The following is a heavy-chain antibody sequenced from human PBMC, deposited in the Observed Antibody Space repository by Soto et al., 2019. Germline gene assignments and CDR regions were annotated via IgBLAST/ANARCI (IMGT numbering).Heavy chain of an antibody. CDR1: GYTFSNYG. CDR2: IGPYDRKT. J-gene: IGHJ4*02. Sequence: HVQLVQSGAEVKTPGASVKVSCRTSGYTFSNYGISWVRQAPGQGLEWMGWIGPYDRKTDYAQNFQGRVTMTADTSTSTAYMELRSLRSDDTAVYYCARDPSGDMVPAASDSWGQGTLVTVSS. CDR3: ARDPSGDMVPAASDS. V-gene: IGHV1-18*01. D-gene: IGHD2-2*01.